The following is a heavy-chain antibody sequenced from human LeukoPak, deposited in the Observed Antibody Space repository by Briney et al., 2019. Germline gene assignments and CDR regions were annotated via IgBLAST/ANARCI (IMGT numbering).Heavy chain of an antibody. D-gene: IGHD6-13*01. V-gene: IGHV3-74*01. CDR2: INSDGSST. CDR3: ARDLGVAPRAAAVKPGDY. Sequence: PGGSLRLSCAASGFTFSSYWMHWVRHAPGKGLVWVSRINSDGSSTSYADSVKGRFTISRDNAKNTLYLQMNSLRAEDTAVYYCARDLGVAPRAAAVKPGDYWGQGTLVTVSS. J-gene: IGHJ4*02. CDR1: GFTFSSYW.